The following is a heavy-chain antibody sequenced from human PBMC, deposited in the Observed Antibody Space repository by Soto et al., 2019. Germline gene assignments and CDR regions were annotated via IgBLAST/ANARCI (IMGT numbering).Heavy chain of an antibody. CDR3: XXXPXVXXGWYYYXDY. D-gene: IGHD6-19*01. CDR2: ISGSGGST. CDR1: GFTFSSYA. Sequence: GGSLRLSCAASGFTFSSYAMSWVRQAPGKGLEWVSAISGSGGSTYYADSVKGRFTISRDNSKNTLYLQMNSLRAEDTAEYYXXXXPXVXXGWYYYXDYXGQGTLVPVSS. J-gene: IGHJ4*02. V-gene: IGHV3-23*01.